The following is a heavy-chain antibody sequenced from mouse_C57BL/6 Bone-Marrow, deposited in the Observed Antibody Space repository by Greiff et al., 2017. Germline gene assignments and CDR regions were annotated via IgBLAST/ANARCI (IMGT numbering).Heavy chain of an antibody. V-gene: IGHV1-55*01. J-gene: IGHJ2*01. D-gene: IGHD2-4*01. CDR3: ASEGSFYDYVATGFFDY. CDR2: IYPGSGST. CDR1: GYTFTSYW. Sequence: QVQLQQPGAELVKPGASVKMSCKASGYTFTSYWITWVKQRPGQGLEWIGDIYPGSGSTNDNEKFKSKATLTVDTSSSTAYMQLSSLTSEDSAVYYCASEGSFYDYVATGFFDYWGQGTTLTVSS.